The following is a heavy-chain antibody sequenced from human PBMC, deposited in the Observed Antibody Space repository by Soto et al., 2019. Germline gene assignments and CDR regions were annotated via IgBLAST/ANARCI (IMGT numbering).Heavy chain of an antibody. V-gene: IGHV1-24*01. CDR1: GSALTELS. Sequence: QVRLIQSGTEVKKPGASVKVSCSLSGSALTELSLHWVRQAPGKGLEWMGCSDREDGETFYAQRFKGRLTMTEDTSTNTAYMELRSLGSEDTAVYYCTRGNWFDPWGQGTLAVVSS. CDR2: SDREDGET. J-gene: IGHJ5*02. CDR3: TRGNWFDP.